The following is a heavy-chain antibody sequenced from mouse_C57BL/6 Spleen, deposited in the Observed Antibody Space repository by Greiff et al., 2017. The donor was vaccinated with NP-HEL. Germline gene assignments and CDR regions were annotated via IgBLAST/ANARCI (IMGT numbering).Heavy chain of an antibody. CDR3: AREGGSSDPWFAY. CDR2: IDPSDSYT. V-gene: IGHV1-69*01. J-gene: IGHJ3*01. CDR1: GYTFTSYW. D-gene: IGHD3-2*02. Sequence: QVQLQQPGAELVMPGASVKLSCKASGYTFTSYWMHWVKQRPGQGLEWIGEIDPSDSYTNYNQKFKGKSTLTVDKSSSTAYMQLSSLTSEDSAVYYCAREGGSSDPWFAYWGQGTLVTVSA.